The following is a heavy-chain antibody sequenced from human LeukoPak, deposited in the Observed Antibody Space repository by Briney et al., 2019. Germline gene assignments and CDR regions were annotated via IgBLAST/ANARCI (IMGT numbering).Heavy chain of an antibody. J-gene: IGHJ4*02. CDR1: GGTFSSYA. V-gene: IGHV1-69*13. CDR3: AKYCSSTSCHFGLDY. D-gene: IGHD2-2*01. Sequence: SVKVSCKASGGTFSSYAISWVRQAPGQGLEWMGGIIPIFGTANYAHKFQGRVTITADESTSTAYMELSSLRSEDTAVYYCAKYCSSTSCHFGLDYWGQGTLVTVSS. CDR2: IIPIFGTA.